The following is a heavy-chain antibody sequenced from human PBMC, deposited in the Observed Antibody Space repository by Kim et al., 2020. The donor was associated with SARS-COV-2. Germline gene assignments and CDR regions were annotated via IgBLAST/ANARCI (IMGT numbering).Heavy chain of an antibody. CDR1: GGPISGSSYY. D-gene: IGHD6-19*01. CDR3: AYEAVAGYYFDY. Sequence: SETLSLTCTVSGGPISGSSYYWGWIRQPPGKGLEWIGNINPIGSTYYNPSLKNRVTMPVDTSKNQFSLKPSSVTAGDTAVYYCAYEAVAGYYFDYWGPGTRVSVSS. V-gene: IGHV4-39*01. J-gene: IGHJ4*02. CDR2: INPIGST.